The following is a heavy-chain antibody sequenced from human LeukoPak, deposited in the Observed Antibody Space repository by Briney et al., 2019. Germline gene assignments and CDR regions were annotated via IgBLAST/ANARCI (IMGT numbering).Heavy chain of an antibody. CDR3: VRDRDYAFDF. CDR1: GFTFSYYS. CDR2: SNTDGTI. V-gene: IGHV3-48*02. Sequence: GGSLRLSCAASGFTFSYYSMNWVCQAPGKGLEWISYSNTDGTISYADSVKGRFTISRDNAENSLYLQMNSLRDEDTAVYFCVRDRDYAFDFWGQGTMVTVSS. J-gene: IGHJ3*01.